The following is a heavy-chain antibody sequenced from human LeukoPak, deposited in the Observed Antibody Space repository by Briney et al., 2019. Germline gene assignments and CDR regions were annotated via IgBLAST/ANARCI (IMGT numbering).Heavy chain of an antibody. D-gene: IGHD4-17*01. Sequence: GGSLRLSCTASGFSFSDYGMHWVRQAPGKGLEWVAFIRYDGSNKYYADSVKGRFTISRDNSKNTLYLQMNSLRAEDTAVYYCAKDLMTTVTTWGFDYWGQGTLVTVSS. J-gene: IGHJ4*02. CDR1: GFSFSDYG. CDR2: IRYDGSNK. V-gene: IGHV3-30*02. CDR3: AKDLMTTVTTWGFDY.